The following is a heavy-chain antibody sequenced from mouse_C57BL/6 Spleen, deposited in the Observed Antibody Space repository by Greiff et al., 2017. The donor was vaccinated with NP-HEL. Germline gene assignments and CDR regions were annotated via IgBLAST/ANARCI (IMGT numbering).Heavy chain of an antibody. J-gene: IGHJ3*01. CDR1: GYSITSGYY. V-gene: IGHV3-6*01. CDR3: APAEGYPLWFAY. D-gene: IGHD2-2*01. CDR2: ISYDGSN. Sequence: VQLQQSGPGLVKPSQSLSLTCSVTGYSITSGYYWNWIRQFPGNKLEWMGYISYDGSNNYNPSLKNRISITRDTSKNQFFLKLNSVTTEDTATYYCAPAEGYPLWFAYWGQGTLVTVSA.